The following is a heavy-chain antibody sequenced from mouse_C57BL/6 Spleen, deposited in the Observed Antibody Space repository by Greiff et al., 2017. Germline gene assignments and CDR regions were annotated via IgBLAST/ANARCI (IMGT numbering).Heavy chain of an antibody. V-gene: IGHV1-72*01. CDR1: GYTFTSYW. CDR3: ARRGPLYVYDGGDYYAMDY. D-gene: IGHD2-2*01. Sequence: QVQLKQPGAELVKPGASVKLSCKASGYTFTSYWMHWVKQRPGRGLEWIGRIDPNSGGTKYNEKFKSKATLTVDKPSSTAYMQLISLTSEDSAVYYCARRGPLYVYDGGDYYAMDYWGQGTSVTVSS. CDR2: IDPNSGGT. J-gene: IGHJ4*01.